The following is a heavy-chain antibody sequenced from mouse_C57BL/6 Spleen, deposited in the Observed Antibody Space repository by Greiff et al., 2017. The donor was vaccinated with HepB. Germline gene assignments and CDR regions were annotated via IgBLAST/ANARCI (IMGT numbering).Heavy chain of an antibody. CDR3: ARRGGYGSSYVFFDY. Sequence: QVQLQQSGPALVKPGASVKLSCKASGYTFTSYDINWVKQRPGQGLEWIGWIYPRDGSTKYNEKFKGKATLTVDTSSSTAYMELHSLHSEDSAVYFCARRGGYGSSYVFFDYWGKGTTLTVSS. V-gene: IGHV1-85*01. CDR1: GYTFTSYD. CDR2: IYPRDGST. J-gene: IGHJ2*01. D-gene: IGHD1-1*01.